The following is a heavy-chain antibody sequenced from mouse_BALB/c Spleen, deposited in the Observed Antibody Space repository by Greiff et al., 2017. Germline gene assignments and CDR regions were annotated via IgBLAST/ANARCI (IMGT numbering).Heavy chain of an antibody. J-gene: IGHJ4*01. V-gene: IGHV14-3*02. CDR2: IDPANGNT. Sequence: EVQLQQSGAELVKPGASVKLSCTASGFNIKDTYMHWVKQRPEQGLEWIGRIDPANGNTKYDPKFQGKATITADTSSNTAYLQLSSLTPEDTAVYYCARITPSYYAMDYWGQGTSVTVSS. CDR1: GFNIKDTY. CDR3: ARITPSYYAMDY. D-gene: IGHD2-4*01.